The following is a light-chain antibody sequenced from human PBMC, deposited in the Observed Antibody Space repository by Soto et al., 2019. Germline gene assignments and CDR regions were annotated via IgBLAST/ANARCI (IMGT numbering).Light chain of an antibody. CDR3: QQYGSSPTLT. V-gene: IGKV3-20*01. CDR1: QSVSSSY. CDR2: GAS. J-gene: IGKJ4*01. Sequence: EIVLTQSPGTLSLSPGERATLSCRASQSVSSSYLAWYQQKPGQAPRLLIYGASSRATAIPDMFSGSGYGTDFTLYIIRLDPEDFALYYCQQYGSSPTLTFGGGNKVEIK.